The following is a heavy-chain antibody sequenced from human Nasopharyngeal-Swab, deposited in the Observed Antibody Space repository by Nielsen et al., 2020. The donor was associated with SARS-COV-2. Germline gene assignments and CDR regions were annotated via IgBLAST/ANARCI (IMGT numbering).Heavy chain of an antibody. Sequence: SETLSLTCAVYGGSFSGYYWSWIRQPPGKGLEWIGEINHSGSTNYNPSLKSRVTISVDTSKNQFSLKLSSVTAADTAVYYCARHQGYYATGFDYWGQGTLVTVSS. D-gene: IGHD3-22*01. V-gene: IGHV4-34*01. CDR2: INHSGST. J-gene: IGHJ4*02. CDR3: ARHQGYYATGFDY. CDR1: GGSFSGYY.